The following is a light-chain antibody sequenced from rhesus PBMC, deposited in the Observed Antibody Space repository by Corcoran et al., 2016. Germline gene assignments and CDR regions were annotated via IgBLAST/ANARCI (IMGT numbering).Light chain of an antibody. CDR2: GAS. V-gene: IGKV1-36*01. Sequence: DIQMTQSPSSLSASVADRVTITCRASQGISIYLSWYQQKPGKTPKRLIDGASRLAGGVSSRFSGRGSWTEFTLTIRSLQPENFATYYCLQSNRKPFTFGPGTKLDIK. J-gene: IGKJ3*01. CDR1: QGISIY. CDR3: LQSNRKPFT.